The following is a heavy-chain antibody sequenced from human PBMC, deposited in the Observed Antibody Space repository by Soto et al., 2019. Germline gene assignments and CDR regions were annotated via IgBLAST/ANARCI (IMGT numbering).Heavy chain of an antibody. J-gene: IGHJ4*02. CDR1: GYTFTVYD. Sequence: ASVKVSCKASGYTFTVYDMHWVRQAPGQGLEWMGWINPNSGGTNYAQKFQGWVTMTRDTSISTAYMELSRLRSDDTAVYYCARGLAAAVLYYFDYWGQGTLVTVXS. CDR3: ARGLAAAVLYYFDY. D-gene: IGHD6-13*01. CDR2: INPNSGGT. V-gene: IGHV1-2*04.